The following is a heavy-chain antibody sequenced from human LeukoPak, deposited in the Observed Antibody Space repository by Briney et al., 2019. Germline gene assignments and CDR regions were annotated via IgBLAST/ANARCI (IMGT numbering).Heavy chain of an antibody. D-gene: IGHD3-3*01. Sequence: SETLSLTCTVSGGSISSSSYYWGWIRQPPGKGLEWIGSIYYSGSTYYNPSLKSRVTISVDTSKNQFSLKLSSVTAADTAVYYCARDFVQFGVVNTNWFDPWGQGTLVTVSS. CDR2: IYYSGST. V-gene: IGHV4-39*07. J-gene: IGHJ5*02. CDR3: ARDFVQFGVVNTNWFDP. CDR1: GGSISSSSYY.